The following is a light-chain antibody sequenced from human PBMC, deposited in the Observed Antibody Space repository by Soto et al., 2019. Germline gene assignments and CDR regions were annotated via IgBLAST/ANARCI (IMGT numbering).Light chain of an antibody. CDR2: DAS. V-gene: IGKV1-5*01. CDR3: QQYQSYFLT. J-gene: IGKJ3*01. CDR1: QSISRS. Sequence: DIRMTQSPSTLSASVGDRVTITCRASQSISRSLAWYQQKSGKAPKLLIYDASSLESGVPSRFSGSGFGTEFTLTISGLPPDDFATYYCQQYQSYFLTFGPGTTVDMK.